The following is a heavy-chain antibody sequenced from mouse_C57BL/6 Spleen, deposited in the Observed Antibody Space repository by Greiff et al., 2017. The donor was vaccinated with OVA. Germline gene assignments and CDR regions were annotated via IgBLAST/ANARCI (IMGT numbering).Heavy chain of an antibody. CDR3: ARKMTTVPHYFDY. Sequence: QVQLQQPGAELVKPGASVKLSCKASGYTFTSYWMQWVKQRPGQGLEWIGEIDPSDSYTNYNQKFKGTATLTVDTSSSTAYMQLSSLTSEDSAVYYCARKMTTVPHYFDYWGQGTTLTVSS. CDR2: IDPSDSYT. D-gene: IGHD1-1*01. V-gene: IGHV1-50*01. CDR1: GYTFTSYW. J-gene: IGHJ2*01.